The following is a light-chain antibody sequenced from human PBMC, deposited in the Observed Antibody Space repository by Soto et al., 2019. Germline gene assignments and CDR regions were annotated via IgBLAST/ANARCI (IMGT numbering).Light chain of an antibody. Sequence: DIQMTQSPSFVSASVGDRVTVTCRASQVISSWLAWYQQKPAKDPKLLIYTTSTLGSRGPSRFNGSRSGTDVPLTISRRQHADFSTYYYQQANRFPITFGQGTLQEIK. J-gene: IGKJ5*01. V-gene: IGKV1-12*01. CDR3: QQANRFPIT. CDR1: QVISSW. CDR2: TTS.